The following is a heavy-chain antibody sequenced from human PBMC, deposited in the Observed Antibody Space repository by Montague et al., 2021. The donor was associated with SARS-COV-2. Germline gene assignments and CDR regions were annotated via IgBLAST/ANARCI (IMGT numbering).Heavy chain of an antibody. CDR1: GGSISSHY. D-gene: IGHD6-13*01. J-gene: IGHJ5*02. CDR2: IYYTGTT. V-gene: IGHV4-59*08. Sequence: SETLSLTCTVSGGSISSHYWSWIRRAPGQGLEWIGHIYYTGTTKYNPSLKSRVTLSLDTSRDQFSLTLSSVTAADTAVYYCARPLRSNVWYGFDTWGQGALVIVSS. CDR3: ARPLRSNVWYGFDT.